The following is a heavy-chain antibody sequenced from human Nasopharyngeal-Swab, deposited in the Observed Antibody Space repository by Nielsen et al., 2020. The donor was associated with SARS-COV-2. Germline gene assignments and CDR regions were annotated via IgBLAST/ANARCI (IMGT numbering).Heavy chain of an antibody. CDR2: INPSGGRT. V-gene: IGHV1-46*01. D-gene: IGHD2-15*01. J-gene: IGHJ6*03. Sequence: VLQAPGQGREWMGTINPSGGRTAYAQKFQGRVTMTRDTSTSTVYMELSSLRSDDTAVYYCARDLEAAASYYYFYMDVWGKGTTVTVSS. CDR3: ARDLEAAASYYYFYMDV.